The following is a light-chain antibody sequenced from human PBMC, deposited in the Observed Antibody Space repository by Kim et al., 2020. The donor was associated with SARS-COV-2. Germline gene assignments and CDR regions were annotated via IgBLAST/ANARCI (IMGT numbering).Light chain of an antibody. Sequence: EIVLTQSPATLSLSPGEGATLSCRASQSVGDFLAWYQQRPGQTPRLLIYDASKRATGIPARFSGSGSGTDFTLTISTLESEDFAIYYCQRSSWPITFGQGTRLE. CDR3: QRSSWPIT. CDR1: QSVGDF. V-gene: IGKV3-11*01. J-gene: IGKJ5*01. CDR2: DAS.